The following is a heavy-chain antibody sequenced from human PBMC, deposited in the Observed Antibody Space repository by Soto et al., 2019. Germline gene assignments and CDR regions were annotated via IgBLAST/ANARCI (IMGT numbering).Heavy chain of an antibody. Sequence: QVQLQESGPGLVKPSQTLSLTCTVSGGSISSGGYYWSCIRQHPGKGLEWIGYIYYSGSTYYNPSLKSRVTISVDTSKNQFSLKLSSVTAADTAVYYCAREVGYDSSGDFDYWGQGTLVTVSS. J-gene: IGHJ4*02. CDR3: AREVGYDSSGDFDY. V-gene: IGHV4-31*03. D-gene: IGHD3-22*01. CDR1: GGSISSGGYY. CDR2: IYYSGST.